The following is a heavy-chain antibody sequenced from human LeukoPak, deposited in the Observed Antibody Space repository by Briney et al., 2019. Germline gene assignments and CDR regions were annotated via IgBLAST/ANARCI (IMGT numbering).Heavy chain of an antibody. CDR2: ISVYNGNT. V-gene: IGHV1-18*01. Sequence: ASVKVSCKASGYTFTNYGISWVRQAPGQGLEWMGWISVYNGNTNYAQKLQGRVTMTTDTSTNTAYMELRSLTSDDTAVYYCARDGYYDSSGYYGHFDYSGQGTLVTVSS. J-gene: IGHJ4*02. CDR1: GYTFTNYG. D-gene: IGHD3-22*01. CDR3: ARDGYYDSSGYYGHFDY.